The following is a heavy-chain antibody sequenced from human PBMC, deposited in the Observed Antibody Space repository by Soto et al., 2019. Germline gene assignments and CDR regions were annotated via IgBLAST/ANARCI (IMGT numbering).Heavy chain of an antibody. V-gene: IGHV4-59*01. CDR1: GGSINSYY. CDR3: ARGGDYSDGRGHNWFDP. CDR2: IYYSGST. Sequence: QVQLQESGPGLVKPSETLSLTCTVSGGSINSYYWSWIRQPPGKGLEWIGYIYYSGSTNYNPSLNGRGTRPIDKDKDQSAVELNRVSAAETAGYDRARGGDYSDGRGHNWFDPWGQGTLVTVSS. J-gene: IGHJ5*02. D-gene: IGHD5-18*01.